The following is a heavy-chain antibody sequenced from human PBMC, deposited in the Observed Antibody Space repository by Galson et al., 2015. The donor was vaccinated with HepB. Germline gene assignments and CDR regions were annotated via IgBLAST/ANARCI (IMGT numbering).Heavy chain of an antibody. Sequence: SLRLSCAAFFSGYWMHWVRQPPGKWLVWVSRIKNDGTVTSYADAVKGRFTISRDNSKNALYLQMNSLRVEDTAAYHCAISDWFDSWRQGTLVTVSS. CDR1: FSGYW. CDR3: AISDWFDS. V-gene: IGHV3-74*01. CDR2: IKNDGTVT. J-gene: IGHJ5*01.